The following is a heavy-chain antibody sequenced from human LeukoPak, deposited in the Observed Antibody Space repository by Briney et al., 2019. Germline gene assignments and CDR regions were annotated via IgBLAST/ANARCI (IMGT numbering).Heavy chain of an antibody. V-gene: IGHV4-39*01. CDR2: IFHSGST. CDR3: ARSRFLMIDAYDY. Sequence: SETLSPTCTVSGDSISSSGYYWGWIRQPPGKGLEWIGSIFHSGSTYYNPSLKSRVTISLDTSKNQFSLKLSSVTATAVYSCARSRFLMIDAYDYWGPGTLVTVSS. J-gene: IGHJ4*02. CDR1: GDSISSSGYY. D-gene: IGHD2-2*01.